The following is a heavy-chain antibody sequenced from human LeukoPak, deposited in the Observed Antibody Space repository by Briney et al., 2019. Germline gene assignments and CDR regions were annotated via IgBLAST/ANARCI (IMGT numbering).Heavy chain of an antibody. CDR1: GFIFSHYG. Sequence: GGSLRLSCAASGFIFSHYGMNWVRQAPGKGLEWVSAISGSGGPTYYADSVKGRFTISRDTSKNTLYLQMNSLRAEDTAVYYCAKDSAYSSGWFIFDYWGQGTLVTVSS. CDR2: ISGSGGPT. J-gene: IGHJ4*02. V-gene: IGHV3-23*01. D-gene: IGHD6-19*01. CDR3: AKDSAYSSGWFIFDY.